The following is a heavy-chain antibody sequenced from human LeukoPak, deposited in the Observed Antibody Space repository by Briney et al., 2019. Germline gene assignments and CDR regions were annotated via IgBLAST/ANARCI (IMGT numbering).Heavy chain of an antibody. Sequence: GESLKISCKGSGYSFTSYWIAWVRQMPGKGLEWVGVVYPGDSRTIYSPSFQGQVTISADKSIRTVYLQWTSLKASDTAMYYCALSIAVAGTVTYFDFWGQGTLVTVSS. J-gene: IGHJ4*02. CDR1: GYSFTSYW. CDR3: ALSIAVAGTVTYFDF. CDR2: VYPGDSRT. V-gene: IGHV5-51*01. D-gene: IGHD6-19*01.